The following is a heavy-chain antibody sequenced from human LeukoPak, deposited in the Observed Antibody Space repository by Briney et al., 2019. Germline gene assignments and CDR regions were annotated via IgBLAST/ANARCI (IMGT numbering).Heavy chain of an antibody. CDR2: IKQDGSEK. J-gene: IGHJ6*03. Sequence: GGSLRLSCAASGFTFSSYWMSWVRQAPGKGLEWVANIKQDGSEKYYVDSVKGRFTISRDNAKNSLYLQMNSLRAEDMAVYYCAKILKTPTYYDFWSGYYGYYYMDVWGKGTTVTVSS. D-gene: IGHD3-3*01. CDR1: GFTFSSYW. CDR3: AKILKTPTYYDFWSGYYGYYYMDV. V-gene: IGHV3-7*01.